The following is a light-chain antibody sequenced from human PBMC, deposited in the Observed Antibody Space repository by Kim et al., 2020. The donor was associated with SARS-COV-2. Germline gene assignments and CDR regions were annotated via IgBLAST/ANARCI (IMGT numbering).Light chain of an antibody. CDR3: QQYTTYSGT. CDR1: QSLGTW. J-gene: IGKJ1*01. Sequence: DIQMTQSPSTLSASVGDRVTITCRASQSLGTWLAWYQQKPGKAPKLLIHDASTLESGVPSRFSGSASETEFTLTISSLQPDDFATYYCQQYTTYSGTFGQGTKLEI. V-gene: IGKV1-5*01. CDR2: DAS.